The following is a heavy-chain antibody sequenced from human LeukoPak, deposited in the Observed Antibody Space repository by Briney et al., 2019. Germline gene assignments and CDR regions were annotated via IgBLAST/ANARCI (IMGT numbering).Heavy chain of an antibody. CDR3: ARAENLRPKELLWFGEERNWFDP. J-gene: IGHJ5*02. V-gene: IGHV1-18*01. D-gene: IGHD3-10*01. CDR2: ISAYNGNT. Sequence: ASVKVSCKASGYSFTSNVISWVRQAPGQGLEWMGWISAYNGNTNYAQKLQGRVTMTTDTSTSTAYMELRSLRSDDTAVYYCARAENLRPKELLWFGEERNWFDPWGQGTLVTVSS. CDR1: GYSFTSNV.